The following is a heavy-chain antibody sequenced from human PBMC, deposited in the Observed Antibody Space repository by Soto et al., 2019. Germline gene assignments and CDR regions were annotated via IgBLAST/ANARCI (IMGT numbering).Heavy chain of an antibody. Sequence: GESLKISCKGSGYSFTSYWIGWVRQMPGKGLEWMGIIYPGDSDTRYSPSFQGQVTISADKSISTAYLQWSSLKASDTAMYYCARAPAGATISGVVNRSPYYYGMDVWGQGTTVTVSS. D-gene: IGHD3-3*01. V-gene: IGHV5-51*01. CDR3: ARAPAGATISGVVNRSPYYYGMDV. CDR2: IYPGDSDT. J-gene: IGHJ6*02. CDR1: GYSFTSYW.